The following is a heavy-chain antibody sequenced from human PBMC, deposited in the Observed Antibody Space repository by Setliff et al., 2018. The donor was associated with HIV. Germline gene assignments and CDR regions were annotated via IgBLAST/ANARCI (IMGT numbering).Heavy chain of an antibody. Sequence: SETLSLTCAVYGASFSDYYWSWIRQPPGKGLEWIGEIFHSGSTTYNPSLKSRLTISVDTSKNHFSLKLSSVTAADTAVYYCARAFCSSASCYGGGDAFDIWGQGTMVTVSS. CDR1: GASFSDYY. D-gene: IGHD2-2*01. CDR3: ARAFCSSASCYGGGDAFDI. J-gene: IGHJ3*02. V-gene: IGHV4-34*09. CDR2: IFHSGST.